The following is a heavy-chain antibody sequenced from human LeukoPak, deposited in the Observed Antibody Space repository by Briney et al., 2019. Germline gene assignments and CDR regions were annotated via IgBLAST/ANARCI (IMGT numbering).Heavy chain of an antibody. CDR2: IYPGDSRT. D-gene: IGHD5-18*01. Sequence: GESLKISCKGSGYSFTSYWIGWVRQMPGKGLEWMGVIYPGDSRTRYNPSFEGQVTISADKSITTAYLQWSSLKASDTAMYYCACREFYSPWPGPWGQGTLVTVSS. CDR1: GYSFTSYW. J-gene: IGHJ5*02. CDR3: ACREFYSPWPGP. V-gene: IGHV5-51*01.